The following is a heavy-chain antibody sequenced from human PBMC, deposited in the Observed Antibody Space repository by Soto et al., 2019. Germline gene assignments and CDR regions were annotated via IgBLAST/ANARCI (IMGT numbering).Heavy chain of an antibody. Sequence: GGSLRLSCTASGFTFSEYGIHWVRQAPGKGLEWVAVISYGGSHKYYAGSVKGRFTISRDDSKNTVYLQMNSLKTDDTAVYYCAKEMFPRAVLDSSSPWGDFWGRGSLVTVSS. J-gene: IGHJ4*02. V-gene: IGHV3-30*18. CDR3: AKEMFPRAVLDSSSPWGDF. CDR1: GFTFSEYG. D-gene: IGHD2-15*01. CDR2: ISYGGSHK.